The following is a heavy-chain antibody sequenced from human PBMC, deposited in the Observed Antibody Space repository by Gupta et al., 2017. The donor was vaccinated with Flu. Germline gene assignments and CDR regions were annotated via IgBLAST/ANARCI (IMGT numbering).Heavy chain of an antibody. CDR2: VSATSRYK. J-gene: IGHJ4*02. Sequence: FSDYSMNWVRQTPGKGLEWSSSVSATSRYKNYANSVKGRFTISRDNARDSLWLQINSLRVEDTAVYYCARLRGGGTGFIDCWGQGALVTVSS. D-gene: IGHD1-1*01. V-gene: IGHV3-21*01. CDR3: ARLRGGGTGFIDC. CDR1: FSDYS.